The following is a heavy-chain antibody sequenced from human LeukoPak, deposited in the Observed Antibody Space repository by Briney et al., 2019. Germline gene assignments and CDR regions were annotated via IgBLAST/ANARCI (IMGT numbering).Heavy chain of an antibody. CDR1: GFTFSGSA. CDR2: IRSKANSYAT. V-gene: IGHV3-73*01. D-gene: IGHD3-10*01. Sequence: GGSLRLSCAASGFTFSGSAMHWVRQASGKGLEWVGRIRSKANSYATAYAASVKGRFTISRDDSKNTAYLQMNSLKTEDTAVYYCTRRSDYYGSGSYYRNYYYMDVWGKGTTVTVSS. J-gene: IGHJ6*03. CDR3: TRRSDYYGSGSYYRNYYYMDV.